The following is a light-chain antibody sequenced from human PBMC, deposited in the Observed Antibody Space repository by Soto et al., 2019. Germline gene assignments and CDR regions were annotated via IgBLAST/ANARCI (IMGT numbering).Light chain of an antibody. CDR1: SSDVGGYNY. CDR2: EVS. J-gene: IGLJ2*01. Sequence: QSALTQPPSASGSPGQSVTISCTGTSSDVGGYNYVSWYQQHPGKAPKLMISEVSKRPSGVPDRFSGSKSDNTASLTVSGLQAEDEADYYCSSFAGSNVVFGGGTKLTVL. V-gene: IGLV2-8*01. CDR3: SSFAGSNVV.